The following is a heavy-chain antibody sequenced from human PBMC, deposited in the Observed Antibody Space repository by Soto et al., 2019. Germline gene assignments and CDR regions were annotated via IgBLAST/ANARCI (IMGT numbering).Heavy chain of an antibody. CDR1: GYTFTSYY. J-gene: IGHJ4*02. Sequence: ASVKVSCKASGYTFTSYYMHWVRQAPGQGLEWMGIINPSGGYTSYAQKFQGTVTMTSDTSTSTVYMELSSLRSEDTAVYYCATDGGSAGFAYWGQVTLVTVSS. V-gene: IGHV1-46*01. D-gene: IGHD3-16*01. CDR3: ATDGGSAGFAY. CDR2: INPSGGYT.